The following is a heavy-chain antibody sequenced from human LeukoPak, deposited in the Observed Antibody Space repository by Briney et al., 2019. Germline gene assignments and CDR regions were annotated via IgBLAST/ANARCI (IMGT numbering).Heavy chain of an antibody. V-gene: IGHV1-46*01. Sequence: ASVKVSCKASGYTFTNYYMHWVRQAPGQGLEWMGIINPSGGSTNYAQKFQGRVTMTRDTSTSTVYMELSTLRSEDTAVYYCARVHTCYDYWGQGTLVTVSS. CDR2: INPSGGST. D-gene: IGHD2-15*01. J-gene: IGHJ4*02. CDR3: ARVHTCYDY. CDR1: GYTFTNYY.